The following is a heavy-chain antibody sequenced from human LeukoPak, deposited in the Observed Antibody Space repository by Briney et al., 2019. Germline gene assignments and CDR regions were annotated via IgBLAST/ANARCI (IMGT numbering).Heavy chain of an antibody. CDR1: GFTFSNYS. CDR2: ISSSTNTV. D-gene: IGHD3-22*01. Sequence: PGGSLRLSCAASGFTFSNYSMNWVRQAPGKGLEWVSYISSSTNTVYYADSVKGRFTISRDNAKNSLYLQMNSLRAEDTAVYYCARESGYYDRSGYYVNWFDLWGQGTLVTVSS. V-gene: IGHV3-48*01. CDR3: ARESGYYDRSGYYVNWFDL. J-gene: IGHJ5*02.